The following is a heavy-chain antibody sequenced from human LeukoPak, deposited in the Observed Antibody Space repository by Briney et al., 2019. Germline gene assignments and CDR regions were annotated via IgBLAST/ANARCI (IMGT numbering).Heavy chain of an antibody. CDR3: AYRVAAAVYFFDY. J-gene: IGHJ4*02. D-gene: IGHD6-13*01. Sequence: SVKVSCKASGFTFTSSAVQRVRQARGQRLEWIGWIVVGSGNTNYAQKFQERVTITRDMSTSTAYMELSSLRSENTAVYYCAYRVAAAVYFFDYWGQGTLVTVSS. CDR2: IVVGSGNT. CDR1: GFTFTSSA. V-gene: IGHV1-58*01.